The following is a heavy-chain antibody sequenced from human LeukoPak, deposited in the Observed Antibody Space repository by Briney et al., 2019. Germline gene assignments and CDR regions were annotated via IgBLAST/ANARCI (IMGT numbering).Heavy chain of an antibody. D-gene: IGHD5-12*01. CDR1: DASFSGYD. CDR2: ISYRGST. V-gene: IGHV4-31*03. CDR3: ARGASGYENYFDY. J-gene: IGHJ4*02. Sequence: SETLSLTCTVYDASFSGYDWSWIRQHPGKGLEWIGYISYRGSTYYNPSLESRVTISLDTSKNQFSLKLSSVTAADTAVYYCARGASGYENYFDYWGQGTLVTVSS.